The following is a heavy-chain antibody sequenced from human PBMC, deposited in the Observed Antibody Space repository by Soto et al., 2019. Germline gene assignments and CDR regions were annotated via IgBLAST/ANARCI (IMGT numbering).Heavy chain of an antibody. D-gene: IGHD5-12*01. Sequence: PGGSLRLSCAASGFTFSSYAMSWVRQAPGKGLEWVSAISGSGGSTYYADSVKGRFTISRDNSKNTLYLQMNSLRAEDTAVYYCAKGSRRGGYSGYVLYYYGMDVWGQGTTVTVSS. CDR3: AKGSRRGGYSGYVLYYYGMDV. CDR1: GFTFSSYA. CDR2: ISGSGGST. V-gene: IGHV3-23*01. J-gene: IGHJ6*02.